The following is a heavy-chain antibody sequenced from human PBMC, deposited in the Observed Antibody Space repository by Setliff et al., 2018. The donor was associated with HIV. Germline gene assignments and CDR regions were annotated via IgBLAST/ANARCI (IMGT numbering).Heavy chain of an antibody. CDR3: ARSPQGGYFDY. J-gene: IGHJ4*03. CDR2: VHVGGGRT. V-gene: IGHV3-23*01. CDR1: GFAFNTYD. Sequence: GGSLRLSCAASGFAFNTYDMNWVRQAPGQRPEWVSVVHVGGGRTDYADSVRGRFVISRDNSKNTLYLQMNSLRVEDTAVYHCARSPQGGYFDYWGQGTLVTVSS.